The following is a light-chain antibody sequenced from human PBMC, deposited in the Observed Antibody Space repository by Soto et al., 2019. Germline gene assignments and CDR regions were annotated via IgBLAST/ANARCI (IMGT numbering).Light chain of an antibody. V-gene: IGLV2-14*01. Sequence: QSVLTQPASVSGSPGQSITISCTGTSGDVGGYNYVSWYQQHPGKAPKIMIYEVSNRPSGVSNRFSGSKSGNTASLTISGLQAEDEADYYCSSYTSSNSLVFGGGTKLTVL. CDR1: SGDVGGYNY. CDR3: SSYTSSNSLV. J-gene: IGLJ2*01. CDR2: EVS.